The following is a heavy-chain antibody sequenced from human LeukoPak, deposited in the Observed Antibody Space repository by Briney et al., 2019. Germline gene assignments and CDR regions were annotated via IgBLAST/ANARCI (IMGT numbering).Heavy chain of an antibody. CDR1: GFIFSNYV. V-gene: IGHV3-30*04. Sequence: GGSLRLSCAASGFIFSNYVMHWVRQAPGKGLEWVAVISYDGMNKYYADSVKGRFTISRDDSKNTLYLQMNSLRGEDTAVYYCARVSAVGATREFDYWGQGTLVTVSS. CDR3: ARVSAVGATREFDY. D-gene: IGHD1-26*01. CDR2: ISYDGMNK. J-gene: IGHJ4*02.